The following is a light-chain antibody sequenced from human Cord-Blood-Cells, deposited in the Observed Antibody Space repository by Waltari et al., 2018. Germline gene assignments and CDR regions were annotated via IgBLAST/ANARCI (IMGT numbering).Light chain of an antibody. CDR3: CAYAGSSTWV. Sequence: QSALTLPASVSGSPGPSITISCPGTSSDVGRDNLLSCDQQHPGNAPKLMIYEGSKRPSVVFNRFSVSKSGNRASLTISGLQAEEEADYYCCAYAGSSTWVFGGGTKLTVL. V-gene: IGLV2-23*01. J-gene: IGLJ3*02. CDR2: EGS. CDR1: SSDVGRDNL.